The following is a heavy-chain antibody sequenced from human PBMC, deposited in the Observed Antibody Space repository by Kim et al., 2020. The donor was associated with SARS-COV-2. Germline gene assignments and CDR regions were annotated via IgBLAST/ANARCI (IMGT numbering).Heavy chain of an antibody. V-gene: IGHV1-69*04. J-gene: IGHJ6*02. CDR2: IIPILGIA. Sequence: SVKVSCKASGGTFSSYTISWVRQAPGQGLEWMGRIIPILGIANYAQKFQGRVTIIADKSTSTAYMELSSLRSEDTAVYYCAREEGEMATISDTHYYYYGMDVWGQGTTVTVSS. CDR3: AREEGEMATISDTHYYYYGMDV. D-gene: IGHD5-12*01. CDR1: GGTFSSYT.